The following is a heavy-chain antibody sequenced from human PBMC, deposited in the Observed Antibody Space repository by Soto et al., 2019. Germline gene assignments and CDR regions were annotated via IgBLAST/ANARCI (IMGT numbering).Heavy chain of an antibody. CDR1: GGTFSSYA. V-gene: IGHV1-69*12. Sequence: QVQLVQAGAEVKKPGSSVKVSCKASGGTFSSYAISWVRQAPGQGREWRGGIIRIFGTADYAQKFQGRVTITAEDYRSTAYMALSSLRSAGTDVYYCATPPAGCYCYGMEVWGQGTTVTVSS. J-gene: IGHJ6*02. CDR3: ATPPAGCYCYGMEV. D-gene: IGHD6-19*01. CDR2: IIRIFGTA.